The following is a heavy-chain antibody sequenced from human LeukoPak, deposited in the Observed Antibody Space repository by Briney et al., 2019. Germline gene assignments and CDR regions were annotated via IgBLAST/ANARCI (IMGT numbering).Heavy chain of an antibody. CDR3: ASRYEQQLAIYYYYYGMDV. CDR1: GFTVSNNS. CDR2: ISSSSSYI. J-gene: IGHJ6*02. Sequence: GGSLRLSCAASGFTVSNNSLTWVRQAPGKGLEWVSSISSSSSYIYYADSVKGRFTISRDNAKNSLYLQMNSLRAEDTAVYYCASRYEQQLAIYYYYYGMDVWGQGTTVTVSS. V-gene: IGHV3-21*01. D-gene: IGHD6-13*01.